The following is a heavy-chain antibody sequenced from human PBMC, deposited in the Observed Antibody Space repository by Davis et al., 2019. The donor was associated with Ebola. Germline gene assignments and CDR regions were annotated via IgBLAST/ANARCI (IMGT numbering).Heavy chain of an antibody. D-gene: IGHD4-17*01. J-gene: IGHJ4*02. Sequence: ASVKVSCKASGGTFSSYAISWVRQAPGQGLEWMGWINPNSGGTNYAQKFQGWVTITRDTSTSTVYMELSGLRPDDTAMYYCATYTMTPLPFDYWGQGTLVTVSS. CDR3: ATYTMTPLPFDY. V-gene: IGHV1-2*04. CDR1: GGTFSSYA. CDR2: INPNSGGT.